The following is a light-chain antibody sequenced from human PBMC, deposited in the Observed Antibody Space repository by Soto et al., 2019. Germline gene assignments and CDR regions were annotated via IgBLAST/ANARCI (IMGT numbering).Light chain of an antibody. J-gene: IGKJ5*01. V-gene: IGKV1-39*01. Sequence: DIQMTQSPSSLSASVGDRVTITCRASQNIINYLNWYQQKQGKAPQLLIYVASRLESGVPSRFSGSGFGTDFTLAISSLQPEDFATYYCQQSYNAPFTFREGTRP. CDR3: QQSYNAPFT. CDR1: QNIINY. CDR2: VAS.